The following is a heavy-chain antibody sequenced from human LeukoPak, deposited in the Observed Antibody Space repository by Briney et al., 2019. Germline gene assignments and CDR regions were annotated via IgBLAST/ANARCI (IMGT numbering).Heavy chain of an antibody. V-gene: IGHV3-74*01. J-gene: IGHJ4*02. CDR1: GFTFSSYW. D-gene: IGHD2-21*02. Sequence: PGGSLRLSCAASGFTFSSYWMYWVRQSPGKGLVWASRLNSDGSSTAYADSVKGRFIISRDNAKNTLYLQMYSLSVEDTAVYYCVVANCGDNCSHWGQGTLVTVSS. CDR3: VVANCGDNCSH. CDR2: LNSDGSST.